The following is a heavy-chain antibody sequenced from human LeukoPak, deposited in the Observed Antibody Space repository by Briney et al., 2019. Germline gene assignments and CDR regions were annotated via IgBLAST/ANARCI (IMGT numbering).Heavy chain of an antibody. V-gene: IGHV3-30*18. D-gene: IGHD6-13*01. CDR3: ANSCSSSCPDDY. CDR1: GFTFSSYG. CDR2: ISYDGSNK. Sequence: PGGSLRLSCAASGFTFSSYGMHWVRQAPGKGLEWVAVISYDGSNKYYADSVKGRFTISRDNSKNTLYLQMNSLRAEDTAVYYCANSCSSSCPDDYWGQGTLVTVSS. J-gene: IGHJ4*02.